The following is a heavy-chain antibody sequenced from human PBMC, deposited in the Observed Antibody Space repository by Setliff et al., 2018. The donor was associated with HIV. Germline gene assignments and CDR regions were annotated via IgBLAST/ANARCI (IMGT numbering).Heavy chain of an antibody. J-gene: IGHJ3*02. V-gene: IGHV4-34*01. Sequence: PSETLSLTCAVYGGSFSGHYWSWIRQPPGKGLEWIGEINHSGSTNYNPSLKSRVSISVDTSKSQFTLNLAAVSAADMAVYYCARTAPPRIAAPYNDPFDIWGQGTMVTVSS. CDR2: INHSGST. CDR3: ARTAPPRIAAPYNDPFDI. CDR1: GGSFSGHY. D-gene: IGHD6-13*01.